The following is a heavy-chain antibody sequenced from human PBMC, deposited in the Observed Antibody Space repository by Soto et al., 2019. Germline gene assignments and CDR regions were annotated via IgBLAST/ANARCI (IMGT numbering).Heavy chain of an antibody. V-gene: IGHV3-23*01. CDR3: AKDRVQLWFPFHY. CDR1: GFIFSSYA. J-gene: IGHJ4*02. CDR2: ISGSGDIT. Sequence: EVQLLESGGGLVQPGGSLRLSCAASGFIFSSYALSWVRQAPGKGLEWVAVISGSGDITNYADSVKGRFTISRDNSKNTLHLQMNSLRAEDTAVYYCAKDRVQLWFPFHYWGQGTLVTVSS. D-gene: IGHD5-18*01.